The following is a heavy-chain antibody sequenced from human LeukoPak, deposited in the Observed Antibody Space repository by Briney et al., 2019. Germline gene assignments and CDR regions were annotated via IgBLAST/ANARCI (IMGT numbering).Heavy chain of an antibody. D-gene: IGHD2-2*01. CDR3: ARGIVVDYYYYYYMDV. V-gene: IGHV1-46*01. Sequence: ASVKVSCKASGYTFTSYYIHWVRQAPGQGLEWMGIINPSGGSTNYAQKFQGRVTMTRDTSTSTAYMELRSLRSDDTAVYYCARGIVVDYYYYYYMDVWGKGTTVTISS. CDR2: INPSGGST. CDR1: GYTFTSYY. J-gene: IGHJ6*03.